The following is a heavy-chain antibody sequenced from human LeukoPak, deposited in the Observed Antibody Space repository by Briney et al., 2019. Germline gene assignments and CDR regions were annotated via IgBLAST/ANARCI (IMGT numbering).Heavy chain of an antibody. Sequence: GRSLRLSCAASGFTFSNFAIHWVRQAPGKGLEWVAVILYDGRNKYYGDSVEGRFTISRDNSKNTVYLEMNSLRAEDTAVYYCAKLCSSTSCYLDAFDIWGQGTMVTVSS. CDR3: AKLCSSTSCYLDAFDI. V-gene: IGHV3-30*18. CDR1: GFTFSNFA. D-gene: IGHD2-2*01. CDR2: ILYDGRNK. J-gene: IGHJ3*02.